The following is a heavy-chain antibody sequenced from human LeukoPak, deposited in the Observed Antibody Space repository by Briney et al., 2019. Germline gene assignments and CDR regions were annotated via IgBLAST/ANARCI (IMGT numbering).Heavy chain of an antibody. CDR2: IYYSGST. CDR1: GGSISSYY. CDR3: ARLDIVVVPAAIPGNNWFDP. J-gene: IGHJ5*02. D-gene: IGHD2-2*02. Sequence: PSETLSLTCTVSGGSISSYYWSWIRQPPGKGLEWIGYIYYSGSTNYNPSLKSRVTISVDTSKNRFSLKLSSVTAADTAVYYCARLDIVVVPAAIPGNNWFDPWGQGTLVTVSS. V-gene: IGHV4-59*12.